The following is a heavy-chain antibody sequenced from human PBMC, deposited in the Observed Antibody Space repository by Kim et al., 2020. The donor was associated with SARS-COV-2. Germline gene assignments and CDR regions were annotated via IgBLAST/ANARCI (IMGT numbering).Heavy chain of an antibody. CDR2: ISGSGGST. Sequence: GGSLRLSCAASGFTFSSYAMSWVRQAPGKGLEWVSAISGSGGSTYYADSVKGRFTISRDNSKNTLYLQMNSLRAEDTAVYYCLSRLAVRPTLSDYFDYWGQGTLVTVSS. V-gene: IGHV3-23*01. CDR1: GFTFSSYA. CDR3: LSRLAVRPTLSDYFDY. D-gene: IGHD6-19*01. J-gene: IGHJ4*02.